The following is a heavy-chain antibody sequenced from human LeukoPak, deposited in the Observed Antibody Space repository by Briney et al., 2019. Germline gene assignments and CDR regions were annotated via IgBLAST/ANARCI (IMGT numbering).Heavy chain of an antibody. CDR1: GFTFSSYS. CDR3: ARDHVYPGYPLYYFDY. J-gene: IGHJ4*02. Sequence: GGSRRLSCAASGFTFSSYSMNWVGQAQGKGLEGVSSISSSSSYIYYADSVKGRFTISRDNAKNSLYLQMNSLRAEDTAVYYCARDHVYPGYPLYYFDYWGQGTLVTVSS. CDR2: ISSSSSYI. V-gene: IGHV3-21*01. D-gene: IGHD5/OR15-5a*01.